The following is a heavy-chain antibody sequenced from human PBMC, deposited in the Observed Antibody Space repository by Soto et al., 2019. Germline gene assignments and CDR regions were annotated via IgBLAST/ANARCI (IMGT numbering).Heavy chain of an antibody. J-gene: IGHJ4*02. Sequence: EVQLLESGGGLVQPGGSLRLSCAASGFTFSSYAMSWVRQAPGKGLEWVSAISGSGGSTYYADSVKGRFTISRDNSKNTLYLQMNSLRAEDTAVYYCAKDRGATMIVVVILDYWGQGTLVTVSS. D-gene: IGHD3-22*01. CDR1: GFTFSSYA. V-gene: IGHV3-23*01. CDR3: AKDRGATMIVVVILDY. CDR2: ISGSGGST.